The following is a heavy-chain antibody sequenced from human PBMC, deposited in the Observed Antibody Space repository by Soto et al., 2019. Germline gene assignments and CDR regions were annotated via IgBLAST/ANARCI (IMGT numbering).Heavy chain of an antibody. CDR2: ISSSSSYI. D-gene: IGHD5-18*01. J-gene: IGHJ4*02. CDR1: GFTFSSYS. Sequence: EVQLVESGGGLVKPGGSLRLSCAASGFTFSSYSMNWVRQAPGKGLEWVSSISSSSSYIYYADSVKGRFTISRNNAKQPLYLQMNSLRGEDTAVYYCARDQPGYSYGYGLGYWGQGTLVTVSS. CDR3: ARDQPGYSYGYGLGY. V-gene: IGHV3-21*01.